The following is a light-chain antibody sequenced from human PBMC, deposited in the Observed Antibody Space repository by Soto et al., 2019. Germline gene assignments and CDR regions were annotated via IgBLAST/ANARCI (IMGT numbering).Light chain of an antibody. CDR3: GTWDSSLSALV. CDR1: SSNIGNNY. CDR2: DNN. J-gene: IGLJ2*01. Sequence: QSVLTQPPSVSAAPGQTVTISCSGSSSNIGNNYVSWYQQLPGTAPKLLIYDNNKRPSGIPARFSGSKSGTSATLGITGLQTGDEADYYCGTWDSSLSALVFGGGTKLTVL. V-gene: IGLV1-51*01.